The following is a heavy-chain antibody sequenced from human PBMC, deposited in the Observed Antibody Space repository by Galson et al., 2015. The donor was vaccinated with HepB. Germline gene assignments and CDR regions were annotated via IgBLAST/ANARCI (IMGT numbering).Heavy chain of an antibody. V-gene: IGHV4-59*02. CDR3: ARSIAAAGLPYYYGMDV. Sequence: ETLSLTCTVSGGSVSSYYWSWIRQPPGKGLEWIGYIYYRGNTNYNPSLRSRVTISVDTSKNQFSLKLSSVTAADTAVYYCARSIAAAGLPYYYGMDVWGQGTTVTVSS. CDR2: IYYRGNT. CDR1: GGSVSSYY. D-gene: IGHD6-13*01. J-gene: IGHJ6*02.